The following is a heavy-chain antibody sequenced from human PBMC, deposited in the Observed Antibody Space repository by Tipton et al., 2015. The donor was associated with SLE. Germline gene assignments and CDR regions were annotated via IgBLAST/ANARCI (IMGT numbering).Heavy chain of an antibody. CDR2: ISAYNGNT. D-gene: IGHD2-21*01. CDR1: GYTFTSYG. V-gene: IGHV1-18*01. J-gene: IGHJ5*02. CDR3: AGGELLGDL. Sequence: QVQLVQSGAEVKKPGASVKVSCKASGYTFTSYGITWVRQAPGQGLEWMGWISAYNGNTNYAPKLQGRVTMTTDTSTNTAYMELRRLGSGGTAVELWAGGELLGDLWGQGTLVTVSS.